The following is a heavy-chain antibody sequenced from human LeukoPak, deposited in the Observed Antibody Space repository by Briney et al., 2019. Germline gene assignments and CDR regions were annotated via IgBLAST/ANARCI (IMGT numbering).Heavy chain of an antibody. CDR3: TTFYDFWSGYHSSDY. CDR2: IKSKTDGGTT. D-gene: IGHD3-3*01. Sequence: RTGGSLRLSCAASGFTFSNAWMNWVRQAPGKGLEWVGRIKSKTDGGTTDYAAPVKGRFTISRDDSKNTLYLQMNSLKTEDTAVYYCTTFYDFWSGYHSSDYWGQGTLVTVSS. V-gene: IGHV3-15*07. J-gene: IGHJ4*02. CDR1: GFTFSNAW.